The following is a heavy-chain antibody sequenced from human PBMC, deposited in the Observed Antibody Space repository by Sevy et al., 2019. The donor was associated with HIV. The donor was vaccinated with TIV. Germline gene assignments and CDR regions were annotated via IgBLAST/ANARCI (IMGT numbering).Heavy chain of an antibody. CDR2: ISDDVNNK. Sequence: GESLKISCTASGFTFSTYAMYWVRQAPGKGLEWVAVISDDVNNKEYADSVKGRFTVSRDNSKNTLYLQMYSLRAEDTAVYYCASHYYDTTGYYDPLDNWGQGTLVTVSS. V-gene: IGHV3-30*04. CDR1: GFTFSTYA. J-gene: IGHJ4*02. CDR3: ASHYYDTTGYYDPLDN. D-gene: IGHD3-22*01.